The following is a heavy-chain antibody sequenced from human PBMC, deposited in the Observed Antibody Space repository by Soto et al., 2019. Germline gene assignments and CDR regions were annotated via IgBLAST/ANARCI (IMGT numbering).Heavy chain of an antibody. V-gene: IGHV1-69*13. CDR3: ASPRSYCGGDCYTYYYGMDV. J-gene: IGHJ6*02. Sequence: ASVKVSCKDSGGAFSRYTITWVRQAPGQGLEWMGGITPMFGTPNYAQKFQGRVTITADESTSTAYMELSSLRSEETAVYYCASPRSYCGGDCYTYYYGMDVWGQGTTVTVSS. CDR2: ITPMFGTP. D-gene: IGHD2-21*02. CDR1: GGAFSRYT.